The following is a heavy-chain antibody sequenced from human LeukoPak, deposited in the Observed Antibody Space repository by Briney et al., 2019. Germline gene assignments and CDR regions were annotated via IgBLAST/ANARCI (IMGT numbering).Heavy chain of an antibody. J-gene: IGHJ4*02. CDR2: ISPSGDRT. V-gene: IGHV3-23*01. Sequence: GGSLRLSCAASGFTFGSYGMSWVRQAPGKGLEWVSFISPSGDRTSNTDSVEGRFTISRDNPRDTLYLQMNSLRDEDTAGYYCAIMHGYYDGSGYWVQWGQGTLVTISS. CDR3: AIMHGYYDGSGYWVQ. CDR1: GFTFGSYG. D-gene: IGHD3-22*01.